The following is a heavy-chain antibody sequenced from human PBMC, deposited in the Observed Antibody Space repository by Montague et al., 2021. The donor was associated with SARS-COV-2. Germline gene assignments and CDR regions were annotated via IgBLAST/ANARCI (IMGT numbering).Heavy chain of an antibody. CDR3: ARGRTVTTFYYYYYYGMDV. V-gene: IGHV4-34*01. CDR1: GGSFSGYY. D-gene: IGHD4-17*01. J-gene: IGHJ6*02. Sequence: SETLSLTCAVYGGSFSGYYWSWIRQPPGKGLEWIGEINHSGSTSYNPSLKSRVTISVDTFKNQSSLKLSSVTAADTAVYYCARGRTVTTFYYYYYYGMDVWGQGTTVTVSS. CDR2: INHSGST.